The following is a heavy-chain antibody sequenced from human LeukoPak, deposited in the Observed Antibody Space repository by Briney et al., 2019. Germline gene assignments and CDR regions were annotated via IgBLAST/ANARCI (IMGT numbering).Heavy chain of an antibody. V-gene: IGHV4-59*01. J-gene: IGHJ6*04. D-gene: IGHD4-17*01. Sequence: PSETLSLTCTVSGGSISSYYWSWIRQPPGKGLEWIGYTYYSGSTNYNPSLKSRVTISVDTSKNQFSLKLSSVTAADTAVYYCARETYGDYEVGMDVWGKGTTVTVSS. CDR2: TYYSGST. CDR3: ARETYGDYEVGMDV. CDR1: GGSISSYY.